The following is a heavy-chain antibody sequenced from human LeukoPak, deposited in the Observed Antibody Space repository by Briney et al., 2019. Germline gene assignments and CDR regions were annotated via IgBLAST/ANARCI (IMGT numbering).Heavy chain of an antibody. Sequence: ASVKVSWKASGYTFTSYGISWVRQAPAQGLEWMGWISAYNGNTNYAQKLQGRVTMTTDTSTSTAYMELRSLRSDDTAVYYCARVSVYCSGGSCYSSYGMDVWGQGTTVTVSS. CDR1: GYTFTSYG. CDR2: ISAYNGNT. V-gene: IGHV1-18*01. CDR3: ARVSVYCSGGSCYSSYGMDV. D-gene: IGHD2-15*01. J-gene: IGHJ6*02.